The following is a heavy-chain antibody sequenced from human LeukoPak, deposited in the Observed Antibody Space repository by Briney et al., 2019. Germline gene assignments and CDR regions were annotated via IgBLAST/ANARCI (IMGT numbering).Heavy chain of an antibody. CDR3: AKRRRYYYDSSGYYYGIDY. D-gene: IGHD3-22*01. V-gene: IGHV3-23*01. CDR2: ISGSGGST. J-gene: IGHJ4*02. CDR1: GFTFSSYA. Sequence: PGASLRLSCAASGFTFSSYAMSWVRQAPGKGLEWVSAISGSGGSTYYADSVKGRFTISRDNSKNTLYLQMNSLRAEDTAVYYCAKRRRYYYDSSGYYYGIDYWGQGTLVTASS.